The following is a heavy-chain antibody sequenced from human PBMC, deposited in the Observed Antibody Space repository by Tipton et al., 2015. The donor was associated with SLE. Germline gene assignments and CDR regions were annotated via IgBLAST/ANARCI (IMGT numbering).Heavy chain of an antibody. CDR3: ARDSVAGSGMDV. V-gene: IGHV4-34*01. D-gene: IGHD6-19*01. Sequence: TLSLTCAVYGGSFSAYYWSWIRQSPGKGLEWIGEINHSGSTNYNPSLKSRVTISVDTSRKQFSLKLSSVTAADTAVYYCARDSVAGSGMDVWGQGTTVTVSS. CDR2: INHSGST. CDR1: GGSFSAYY. J-gene: IGHJ6*02.